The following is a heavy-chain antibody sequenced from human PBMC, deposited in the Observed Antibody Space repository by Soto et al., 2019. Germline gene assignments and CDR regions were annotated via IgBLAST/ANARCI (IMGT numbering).Heavy chain of an antibody. CDR1: GYTFTSYY. Sequence: ASVKVSCKASGYTFTSYYMHWVRQAPGQGLEWMGIINPSGGSTSYAQKFQGRVTMTRDTSTSTVYMELSSLRSEDTAVYYCARERSWVTMVRGVPPYYYYYMDVWGKGTTVTVSS. D-gene: IGHD3-10*01. J-gene: IGHJ6*03. CDR2: INPSGGST. CDR3: ARERSWVTMVRGVPPYYYYYMDV. V-gene: IGHV1-46*03.